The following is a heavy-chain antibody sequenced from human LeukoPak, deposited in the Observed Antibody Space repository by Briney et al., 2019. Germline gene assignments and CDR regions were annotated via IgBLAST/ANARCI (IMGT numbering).Heavy chain of an antibody. J-gene: IGHJ4*02. D-gene: IGHD6-13*01. V-gene: IGHV1-2*02. CDR2: INPNSGGT. Sequence: GASVKVSCKASGYTLTDHYIHWVRQAPGQGLEWMGWINPNSGGTNYAQKFQGRVTMTRDTSISTAYMELSRLRSDETAVYYCARDEAAGPGDCWGQGTLVTVSS. CDR1: GYTLTDHY. CDR3: ARDEAAGPGDC.